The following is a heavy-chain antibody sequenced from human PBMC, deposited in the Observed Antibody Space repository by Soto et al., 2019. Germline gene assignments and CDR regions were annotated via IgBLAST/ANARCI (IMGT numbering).Heavy chain of an antibody. CDR3: ARGLSSNWFAGTFLQH. CDR2: INHSGST. J-gene: IGHJ1*01. V-gene: IGHV4-34*01. CDR1: GGSFSGYY. D-gene: IGHD3-10*01. Sequence: SETLSLTCAVYGGSFSGYYWSWIRQPPGKGLEWIGEINHSGSTNYNPSLKSRVTISVDTSKNQFSLKLSSVTAADTAVYYCARGLSSNWFAGTFLQHWGQGTLGTVS.